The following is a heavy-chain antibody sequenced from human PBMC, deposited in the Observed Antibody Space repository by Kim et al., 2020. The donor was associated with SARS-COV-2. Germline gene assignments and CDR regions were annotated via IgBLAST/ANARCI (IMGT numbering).Heavy chain of an antibody. CDR3: ARGTDDKLYSYGYVYYYYGMDV. V-gene: IGHV1-69*13. Sequence: SVKVSCKASGGTFSSYAISWVRQAPGQGLEWMGGIIPIFGTANYAQKFQGRVTITADESTSTAYMELSSLRSEDTAVYYCARGTDDKLYSYGYVYYYYGMDVWGQGTTVTVSS. J-gene: IGHJ6*02. D-gene: IGHD5-18*01. CDR1: GGTFSSYA. CDR2: IIPIFGTA.